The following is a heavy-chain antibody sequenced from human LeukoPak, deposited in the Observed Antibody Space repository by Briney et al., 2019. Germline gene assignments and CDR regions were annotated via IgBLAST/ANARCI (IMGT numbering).Heavy chain of an antibody. CDR1: GYSISSGYY. V-gene: IGHV4-38-2*01. J-gene: IGHJ4*02. Sequence: SETLSLTCAVSGYSISSGYYWVWIRQPPGKGLEWIGSIHHSGSTYYNPSLKSRVTISVDTSKNQFSLKLSSVTAADTAVYYCARAGTSGYCSSTSCYFGLFDYWGQGTLVTVSS. CDR2: IHHSGST. D-gene: IGHD2-2*03. CDR3: ARAGTSGYCSSTSCYFGLFDY.